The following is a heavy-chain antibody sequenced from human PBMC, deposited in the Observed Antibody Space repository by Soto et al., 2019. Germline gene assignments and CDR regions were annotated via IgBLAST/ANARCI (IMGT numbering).Heavy chain of an antibody. V-gene: IGHV4-39*01. D-gene: IGHD3-3*01. Sequence: SETLSLTCTVSGGSISSSSYYWGWIRQPPGKGLEWIGSIYYSGSTYYNPSLKGRVTISVDTSKNQFSLKLSSVTAADTAVYYCARIDFWSGYYGYYYYYMDVWGKGTTVTVSS. CDR3: ARIDFWSGYYGYYYYYMDV. J-gene: IGHJ6*03. CDR1: GGSISSSSYY. CDR2: IYYSGST.